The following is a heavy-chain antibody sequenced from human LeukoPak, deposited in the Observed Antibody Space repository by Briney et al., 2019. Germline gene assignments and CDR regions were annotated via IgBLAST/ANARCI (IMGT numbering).Heavy chain of an antibody. CDR3: AKAASSSWPSYYYGMDV. J-gene: IGHJ6*02. V-gene: IGHV3-48*01. D-gene: IGHD6-13*01. CDR1: GYPFSSYS. Sequence: GGSLRLSCVASGYPFSSYSMNWIRQAPGKGLEWVSYISVSGGVRSYADSVKGRFTISRDDARNSLYLQMSSLRVDDTAVYYCAKAASSSWPSYYYGMDVWGQGTTVTVSS. CDR2: ISVSGGVR.